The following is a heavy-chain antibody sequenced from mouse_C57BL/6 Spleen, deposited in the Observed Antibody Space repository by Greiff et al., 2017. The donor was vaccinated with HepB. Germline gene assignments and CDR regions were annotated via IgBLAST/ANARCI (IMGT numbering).Heavy chain of an antibody. J-gene: IGHJ1*03. CDR3: ARYDYIWYFDV. CDR1: GYTFTSYG. D-gene: IGHD2-4*01. V-gene: IGHV1-81*01. CDR2: IYPRSGNT. Sequence: VQLQESGAELARPGASVKLSCKASGYTFTSYGISWVKQRTGQGLEWIGEIYPRSGNTYYNEKFKGKATLTADKSSSTAYMELRSLTSEDSAVYFCARYDYIWYFDVWGTGTTVTVSS.